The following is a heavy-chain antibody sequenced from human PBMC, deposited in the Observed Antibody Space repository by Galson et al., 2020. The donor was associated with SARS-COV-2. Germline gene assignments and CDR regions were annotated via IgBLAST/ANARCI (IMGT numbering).Heavy chain of an antibody. CDR2: IKPDGSEK. J-gene: IGHJ4*02. CDR1: GFRFSTSW. CDR3: ARDRSYQYYFDH. V-gene: IGHV3-7*01. Sequence: GESLKISCAASGFRFSTSWMTWVRQAPGKGLEWVANIKPDGSEKYYLDSVKGRFTISRDNDKNSLYLQMNTLRAEDTAVYYCARDRSYQYYFDHWGQGTLVTVSS. D-gene: IGHD1-26*01.